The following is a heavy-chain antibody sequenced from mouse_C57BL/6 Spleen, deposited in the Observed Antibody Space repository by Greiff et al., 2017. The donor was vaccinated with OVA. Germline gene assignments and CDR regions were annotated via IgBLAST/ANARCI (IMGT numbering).Heavy chain of an antibody. J-gene: IGHJ2*01. CDR1: GYTFTDYE. CDR2: IDPETGGT. D-gene: IGHD4-1*01. Sequence: VQLQESGAELVRPGASVTLSCKASGYTFTDYEMHWVKQTPVHGLEWIGAIDPETGGTAYNQKFKGKAILTADKSSSTAYMELRSLTSEDSAVYYGIGGTSWYFDYWGQGTTLTVSS. V-gene: IGHV1-15*01. CDR3: IGGTSWYFDY.